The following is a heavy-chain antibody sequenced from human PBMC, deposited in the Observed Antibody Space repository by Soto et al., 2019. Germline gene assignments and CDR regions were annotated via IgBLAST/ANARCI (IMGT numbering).Heavy chain of an antibody. CDR1: GNNSKLSY. V-gene: IGHV1-46*02. D-gene: IGHD2-15*01. CDR3: ARQHCSDTSCYFYFDY. Sequence: QVRLVQSGAEVQRPGPLWKLLCKALGNNSKLSYYTWVRRAPGTALQWMAMINPDTGSTSYAVTFQGRLAMTADKSTGTLYLGLGSLTSDDTATYYCARQHCSDTSCYFYFDYWGQGTLVSVSS. CDR2: INPDTGST. J-gene: IGHJ4*02.